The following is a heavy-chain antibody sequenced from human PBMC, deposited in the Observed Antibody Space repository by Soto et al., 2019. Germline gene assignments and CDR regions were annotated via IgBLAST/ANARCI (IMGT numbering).Heavy chain of an antibody. CDR1: GGTFSSYS. V-gene: IGHV1-69*01. D-gene: IGHD6-6*01. CDR2: IIPIFGTP. CDR3: AIEYSSSPPYYPIGY. Sequence: QVQLVQSGAEVKKPGSSVKVSCKASGGTFSSYSISWVRQAPGQGLEWMGGIIPIFGTPNYAQKFQGRVTITADESTSTAYMELSSLRSEDTAVYYCAIEYSSSPPYYPIGYWGQGTLVTVSS. J-gene: IGHJ4*02.